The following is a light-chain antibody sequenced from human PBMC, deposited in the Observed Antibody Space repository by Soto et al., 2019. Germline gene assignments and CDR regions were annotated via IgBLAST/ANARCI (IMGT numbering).Light chain of an antibody. V-gene: IGKV3-20*01. CDR2: GAS. CDR3: QQYGSSPWT. Sequence: EIVLTQSPGPLSLSPGERATLSCRASPSVSSSYLAWYQQKPGQAPRLLISGASSRANGIPDRVRGSGSGTDFTVTISRLEPEDFAVYYGQQYGSSPWTFGQGTKVDIK. CDR1: PSVSSSY. J-gene: IGKJ1*01.